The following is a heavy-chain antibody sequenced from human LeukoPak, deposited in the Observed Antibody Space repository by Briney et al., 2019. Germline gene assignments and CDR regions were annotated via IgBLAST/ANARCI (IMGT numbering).Heavy chain of an antibody. CDR3: ARDPMYCSSTSCMGGAFDI. J-gene: IGHJ3*02. CDR2: IYSGGST. CDR1: GFTVSSNY. Sequence: GGSLRLSCAASGFTVSSNYMSWVRQAPGKGLEWDSVIYSGGSTYYADSVKGRFTISRDNSKNTLYLQMNSLRAEDTAVYYCARDPMYCSSTSCMGGAFDIWGQGTMVTVSS. D-gene: IGHD2-2*01. V-gene: IGHV3-66*01.